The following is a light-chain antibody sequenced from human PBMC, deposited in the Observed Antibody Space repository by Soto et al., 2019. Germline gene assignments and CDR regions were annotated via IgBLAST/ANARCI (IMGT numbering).Light chain of an antibody. CDR3: QQYGSSPRT. V-gene: IGKV3-20*01. Sequence: EILLTQSPCTLALSPGERATLSCRASQSFTSKYLAWYQQRPGQAPRLLIYGASTRATGIPDRFSGSGSGTDFTLTISRLAPEDLAVYYCQQYGSSPRTCGQGTKLDIK. CDR2: GAS. J-gene: IGKJ1*01. CDR1: QSFTSKY.